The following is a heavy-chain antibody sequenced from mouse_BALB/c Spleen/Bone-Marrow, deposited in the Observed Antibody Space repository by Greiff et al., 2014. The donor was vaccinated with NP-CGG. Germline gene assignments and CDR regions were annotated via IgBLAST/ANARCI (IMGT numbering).Heavy chain of an antibody. CDR1: GYSITSSYY. CDR2: ISYDGIN. J-gene: IGHJ2*01. CDR3: AALWSEGYYFDY. Sequence: EVQLQQSGPGLVKPSQSLSLTCSVTGYSITSSYYWNWIRQFPGNKLKWMGYISYDGINNYNPSLKNRISITRDTSKNQFFLRLNSVTTEDTATYYCAALWSEGYYFDYWGQGATLTVSS. V-gene: IGHV3-6*02.